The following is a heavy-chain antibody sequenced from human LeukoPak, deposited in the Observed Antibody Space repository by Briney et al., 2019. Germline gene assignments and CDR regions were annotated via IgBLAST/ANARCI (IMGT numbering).Heavy chain of an antibody. V-gene: IGHV3-48*03. D-gene: IGHD1-26*01. Sequence: PGGSLRLSCAASGFTFRSYEMNWVRQAPGKGLEWVSYISSSGTIYYADSVKGRFTISRDNAKNSLYLQMNSLRAEDTAVYYCARVLCGFDYWGQGTLVTVSS. J-gene: IGHJ4*02. CDR2: ISSSGTI. CDR3: ARVLCGFDY. CDR1: GFTFRSYE.